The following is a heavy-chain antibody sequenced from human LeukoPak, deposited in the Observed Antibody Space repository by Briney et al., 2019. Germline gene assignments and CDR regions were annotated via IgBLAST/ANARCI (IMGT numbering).Heavy chain of an antibody. Sequence: GSLRLSCAASGFPFSSYWMTWVRQAPGKGLEWVAIIKDDGSEKYFVDSVKGRVTIFRDNAKNSLYLQMNSLRAEDTAVYYCARDPTASGSYSYYFDYWGQGTLVTVSS. CDR1: GFPFSSYW. CDR3: ARDPTASGSYSYYFDY. J-gene: IGHJ4*02. D-gene: IGHD3-10*01. CDR2: IKDDGSEK. V-gene: IGHV3-7*01.